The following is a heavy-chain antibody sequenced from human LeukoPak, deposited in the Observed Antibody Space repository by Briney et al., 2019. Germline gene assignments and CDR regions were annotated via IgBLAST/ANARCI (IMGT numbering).Heavy chain of an antibody. D-gene: IGHD1-26*01. CDR1: GFTFSSYG. CDR3: AKDLPLWSYSEVWNYFDY. CDR2: IRYDGNNK. J-gene: IGHJ4*02. Sequence: GGSLRLSCAASGFTFSSYGMHWVRQAPGKGLEWVAFIRYDGNNKYYADSVKGRFTISRDNSKNTLYLQMNSLRAEDTAVYYCAKDLPLWSYSEVWNYFDYWGQGTLVTVSS. V-gene: IGHV3-30*02.